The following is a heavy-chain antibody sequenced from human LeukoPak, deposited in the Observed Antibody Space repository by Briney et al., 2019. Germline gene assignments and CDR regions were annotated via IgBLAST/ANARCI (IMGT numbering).Heavy chain of an antibody. CDR2: IYTIGST. D-gene: IGHD3-22*01. V-gene: IGHV4-4*07. J-gene: IGHJ6*03. CDR3: ARDYYDSSGYSKYYYYYYMDV. CDR1: GGSISSYY. Sequence: SETLSLTCTVSGGSISSYYWSWIRQPAGKGLEWIGRIYTIGSTNYNPPLRSRVTMSVDTSKNQFSLKLSSVTAADTAVYYCARDYYDSSGYSKYYYYYYMDVWGKGTTVTVSS.